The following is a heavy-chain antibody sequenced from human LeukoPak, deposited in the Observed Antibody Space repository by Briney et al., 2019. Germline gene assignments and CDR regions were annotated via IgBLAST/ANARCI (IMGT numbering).Heavy chain of an antibody. CDR2: ITSSRNTI. D-gene: IGHD6-13*01. Sequence: GGSLRLSCTSSEFTFSDYSMHWVRQAPGKGLEWLSYITSSRNTISYADSVKGRFAISRDDAKNSLYLQMNSLRAEDTAVYYCASLGEQQPPDYWGQGTLVTVSS. J-gene: IGHJ4*02. CDR3: ASLGEQQPPDY. V-gene: IGHV3-48*04. CDR1: EFTFSDYS.